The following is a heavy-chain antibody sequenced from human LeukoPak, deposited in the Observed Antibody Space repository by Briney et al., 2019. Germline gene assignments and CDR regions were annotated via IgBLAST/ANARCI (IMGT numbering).Heavy chain of an antibody. CDR3: ARVYSNYDFWSGYSKAGAFDI. D-gene: IGHD3-3*01. V-gene: IGHV1-8*03. Sequence: GASVKVSCKASGYTFTSCDINWVRQATGQGLEWMGWMNPNSGNTGYAQKFQGRVTITRSTSISTAYMGLSSLRSEDTAVYYCARVYSNYDFWSGYSKAGAFDIWGQGTMVTVSS. J-gene: IGHJ3*02. CDR2: MNPNSGNT. CDR1: GYTFTSCD.